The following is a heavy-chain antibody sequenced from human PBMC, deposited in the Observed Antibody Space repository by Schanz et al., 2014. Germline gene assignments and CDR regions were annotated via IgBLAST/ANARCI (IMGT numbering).Heavy chain of an antibody. Sequence: QVELVESGGGVVQPGRSLRLSCAASGFTFSRHAMHWVRQAAGKGLEWVAAITYDGSNKYYAESVKGRFAISRDNSKDTLYLQTNSLRTEDTAVYYCAGDWASGRYYSEYWGQGTLVTVSS. J-gene: IGHJ4*02. CDR1: GFTFSRHA. CDR3: AGDWASGRYYSEY. CDR2: ITYDGSNK. D-gene: IGHD1-26*01. V-gene: IGHV3-30*09.